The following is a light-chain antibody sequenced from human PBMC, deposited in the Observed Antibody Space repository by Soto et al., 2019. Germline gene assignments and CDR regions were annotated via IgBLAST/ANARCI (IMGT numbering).Light chain of an antibody. Sequence: DIRVTQSPSSLSASVEERVTITCQASQDISNHLIWYQQKPGKAPKFLIYDASNLETGVPSRFSGSGSGTDFTFSISSLQPEDVATYFCQQSHILPRTFGPGTKVGIK. CDR3: QQSHILPRT. CDR2: DAS. J-gene: IGKJ3*01. CDR1: QDISNH. V-gene: IGKV1-33*01.